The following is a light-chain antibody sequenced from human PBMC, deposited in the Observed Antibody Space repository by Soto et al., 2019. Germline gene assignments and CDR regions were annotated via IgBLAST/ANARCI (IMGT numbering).Light chain of an antibody. Sequence: EIVLSHSPCTLSLSPWERVALSCRSSQSVINSLAWYQQKPGQTPRLLIYGAANRATGIPDRFSGSGSGTDFTLTISRLEPEDFAVYFCQQYGSSPYTFGQGTKVDIK. V-gene: IGKV3-20*01. CDR3: QQYGSSPYT. CDR1: QSVINS. J-gene: IGKJ2*01. CDR2: GAA.